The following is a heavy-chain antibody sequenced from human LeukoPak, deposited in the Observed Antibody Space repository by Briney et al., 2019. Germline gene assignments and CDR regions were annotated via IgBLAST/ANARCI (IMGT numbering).Heavy chain of an antibody. CDR1: GFTFGDFA. J-gene: IGHJ4*02. CDR3: AKGKYSSGWFPFDS. D-gene: IGHD6-19*01. CDR2: KNGDGGST. V-gene: IGHV3-43*02. Sequence: GGSLRLSCAASGFTFGDFAMHWVRQTPGKGLEWVSLKNGDGGSTYYADSVKGRFTISRDNSKNSLYLLMNSLRNEDTALYYCAKGKYSSGWFPFDSWGQGTPVTVSS.